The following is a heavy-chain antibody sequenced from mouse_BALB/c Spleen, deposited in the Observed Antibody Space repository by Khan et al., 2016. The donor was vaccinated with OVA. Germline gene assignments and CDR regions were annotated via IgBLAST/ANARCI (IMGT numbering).Heavy chain of an antibody. CDR2: IRSKANNHAT. V-gene: IGHV6-6*01. J-gene: IGHJ4*01. CDR1: GFTFSDAW. D-gene: IGHD3-2*02. Sequence: EVQLQESGGGLVQPGGSMKLSCAASGFTFSDAWMDWVRQSPEKGLEWVAEIRSKANNHATYYSESVRGRFTISRDDYKSSVYLQMNSLIAEDSGIYSCTSISVRYYYSLDYWGPGTSVTVSS. CDR3: TSISVRYYYSLDY.